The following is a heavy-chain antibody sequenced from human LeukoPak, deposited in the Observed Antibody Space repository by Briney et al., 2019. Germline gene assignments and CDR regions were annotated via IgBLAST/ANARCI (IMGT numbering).Heavy chain of an antibody. D-gene: IGHD3-22*01. J-gene: IGHJ4*02. Sequence: ASVNVSCTASGYTFTVYYIHWVRQAPGQGLECMGWINPNSGGTNFAQKFQGRVTMTRDTSISTAYMELSRLRSDDTAVYYCARARTLYYYDSSGYSPLDFWGQGTLVTVSS. CDR2: INPNSGGT. CDR3: ARARTLYYYDSSGYSPLDF. CDR1: GYTFTVYY. V-gene: IGHV1-2*02.